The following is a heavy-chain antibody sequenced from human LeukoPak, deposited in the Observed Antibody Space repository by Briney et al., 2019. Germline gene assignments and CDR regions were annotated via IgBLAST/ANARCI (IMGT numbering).Heavy chain of an antibody. D-gene: IGHD3-10*01. Sequence: SETLSLTCAVYGGSFSASYWNWIRQPPGKGLEWIGEITHSGSTNYNPSLKSRVTISVDTSKNQFSLNLSSVTAADTAVYYCARGGGNLLWFGELTDWGQGTLVTVSS. CDR3: ARGGGNLLWFGELTD. CDR1: GGSFSASY. V-gene: IGHV4-34*01. J-gene: IGHJ4*02. CDR2: ITHSGST.